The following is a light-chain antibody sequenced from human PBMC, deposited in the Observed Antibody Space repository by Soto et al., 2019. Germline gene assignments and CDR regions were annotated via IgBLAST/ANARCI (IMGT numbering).Light chain of an antibody. CDR3: QQANSFPFT. CDR2: AAS. V-gene: IGKV1D-12*01. CDR1: HDISSI. Sequence: DIPMTQSPSSVSASVGDRVTITCRASHDISSILAWYQQKPGKAPKLLIYAASSLQSGVPSRFSGSGSGTDFTLTISSLQPEDFATYYCQQANSFPFTFGQGTRLEMK. J-gene: IGKJ5*01.